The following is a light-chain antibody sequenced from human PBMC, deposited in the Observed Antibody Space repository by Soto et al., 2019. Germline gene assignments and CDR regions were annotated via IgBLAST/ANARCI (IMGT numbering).Light chain of an antibody. CDR2: DAS. CDR3: QRYNNWPLT. Sequence: EIVITQSPATLSLSPEERATLSCRASQSVGKYLVWYQQKPGQAPRLLIYDASNRATGIPARFSGSGSGTEFTLTINSLQSEDFAVYYCQRYNNWPLTFGGGTKVDIK. CDR1: QSVGKY. J-gene: IGKJ4*01. V-gene: IGKV3D-15*01.